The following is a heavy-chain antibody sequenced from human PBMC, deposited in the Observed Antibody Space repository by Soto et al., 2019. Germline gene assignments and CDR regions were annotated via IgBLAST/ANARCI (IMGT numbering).Heavy chain of an antibody. J-gene: IGHJ3*02. CDR1: GFTFSSYS. Sequence: GGSLRLSCAASGFTFSSYSMNWVRQAPGKGLEWVSSISSSSSYIYYADSVKGRFTISRDNAKNSLYLQMNSLRAEDTAVYYCARDGGENWGFAFDIWGQGTMVTVSS. V-gene: IGHV3-21*01. CDR3: ARDGGENWGFAFDI. D-gene: IGHD7-27*01. CDR2: ISSSSSYI.